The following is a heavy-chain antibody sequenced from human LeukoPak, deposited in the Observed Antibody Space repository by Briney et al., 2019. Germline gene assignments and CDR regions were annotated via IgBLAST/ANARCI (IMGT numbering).Heavy chain of an antibody. CDR2: IYYSGST. V-gene: IGHV4-39*07. CDR1: GGSISSSSYY. D-gene: IGHD1-26*01. CDR3: ARDKWEFDY. J-gene: IGHJ4*02. Sequence: SETLSLTCTVSGGSISSSSYYWGWIRQPPGKGLEWIGSIYYSGSTNCNPSLKSRVTISVDTSKNQFSLKLSSVTAADTAVYYCARDKWEFDYWGQGTLVTVSS.